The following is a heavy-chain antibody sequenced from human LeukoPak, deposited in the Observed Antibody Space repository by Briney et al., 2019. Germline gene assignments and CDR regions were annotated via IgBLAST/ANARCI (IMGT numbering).Heavy chain of an antibody. CDR2: INLSGST. CDR1: GGSFSGYY. J-gene: IGHJ3*02. D-gene: IGHD6-19*01. V-gene: IGHV4-34*01. Sequence: PSETLSLTCAVYGGSFSGYYWSWIRQPPGKGLEWIGEINLSGSTNYNPSLKSRVTISVDTSKNQFSLKLSSVTAADTAVYYCARDSSGWYLDAFDIWGQGTMVTVSS. CDR3: ARDSSGWYLDAFDI.